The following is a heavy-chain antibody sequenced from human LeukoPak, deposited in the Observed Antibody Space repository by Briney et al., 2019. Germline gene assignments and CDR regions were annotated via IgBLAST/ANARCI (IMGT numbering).Heavy chain of an antibody. CDR1: GGSISGSSHC. J-gene: IGHJ3*02. CDR3: ARDKRPGSDNDAFDI. D-gene: IGHD2-15*01. CDR2: IYESGST. V-gene: IGHV4-39*07. Sequence: SETLSLTCSVSGGSISGSSHCWGWISQPPGKGLVWIGSIYESGSTHYNPSLKSRVTISIDMSKNQFSLKLSPVTATDTAAYYCARDKRPGSDNDAFDIWGQGTMVTVSS.